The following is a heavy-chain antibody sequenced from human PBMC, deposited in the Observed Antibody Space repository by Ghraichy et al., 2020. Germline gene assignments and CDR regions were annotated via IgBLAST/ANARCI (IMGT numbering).Heavy chain of an antibody. D-gene: IGHD6-6*01. CDR1: GGSISSYY. CDR3: ARLEYSSSLDY. Sequence: SETLSLTCTVSGGSISSYYWSWIRQPPGKGLEWIGYIYTSGSTNYNPSLKSRVTISVDTSKNQFSLKLSSVTAADTAVYYCARLEYSSSLDYWGQGTLVTVSS. CDR2: IYTSGST. V-gene: IGHV4-4*09. J-gene: IGHJ4*02.